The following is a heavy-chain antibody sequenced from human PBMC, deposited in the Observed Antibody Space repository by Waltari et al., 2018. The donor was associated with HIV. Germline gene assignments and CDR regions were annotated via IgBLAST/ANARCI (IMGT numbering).Heavy chain of an antibody. CDR2: VYHSGNT. CDR3: ARHLNYNYVTYYYSGLDV. D-gene: IGHD5-18*01. Sequence: QVQLQESGPGLVKPSETLSPTCAVSGFSISSDNYWGWIRQPPGRGLEWIGTVYHSGNTYYNPSLKSRVTISADTSKNQFSLKLTSVTAADTAVYYCARHLNYNYVTYYYSGLDVWGQGTTVTVSS. CDR1: GFSISSDNY. V-gene: IGHV4-38-2*01. J-gene: IGHJ6*02.